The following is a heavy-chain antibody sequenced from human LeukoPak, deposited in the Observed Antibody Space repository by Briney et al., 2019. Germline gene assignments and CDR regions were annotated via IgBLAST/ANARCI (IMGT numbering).Heavy chain of an antibody. CDR3: AKAGVVVPAD. V-gene: IGHV3-30*18. CDR2: ISYDGSNK. CDR1: GFTFSSYG. D-gene: IGHD2-2*01. J-gene: IGHJ4*02. Sequence: TGGSLRLSCAASGFTFSSYGMHWVRQAPGKGLEWVAVISYDGSNKYYADSVKGRFTISRDNSKNTLYLQMNSPRAEDTAVYYCAKAGVVVPADWGQGTLVTVSS.